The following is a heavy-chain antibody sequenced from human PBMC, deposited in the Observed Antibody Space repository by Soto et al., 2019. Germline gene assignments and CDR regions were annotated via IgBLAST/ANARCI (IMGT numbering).Heavy chain of an antibody. J-gene: IGHJ4*02. CDR2: ISARGNGH. CDR1: GFTFTNYP. V-gene: IGHV3-23*01. Sequence: EVQLLDSGGDLVQPGGSLTLSCAASGFTFTNYPMGWVRQAPGKGLEWVSLISARGNGHYYAESVKGRVTISRDNSKNMLYLQMNSLRGEDTALYYCAKDRLAGGTDYWGQGTLVTVSS. D-gene: IGHD1-26*01. CDR3: AKDRLAGGTDY.